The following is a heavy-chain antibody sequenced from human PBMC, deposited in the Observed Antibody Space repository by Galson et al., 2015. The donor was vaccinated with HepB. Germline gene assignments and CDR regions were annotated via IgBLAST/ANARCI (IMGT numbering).Heavy chain of an antibody. D-gene: IGHD3-10*01. CDR1: GYTFTGYY. Sequence: SVTVSCKASGYTFTGYYMHWVRQAPGQGLEWMGRINPNSGGTNYAQKFQGRVTMTRDTSISTAYMELSRLRSDDTAVYYCARGFVYYGSDYYGMDVWGQGTTVTVSS. CDR2: INPNSGGT. V-gene: IGHV1-2*06. CDR3: ARGFVYYGSDYYGMDV. J-gene: IGHJ6*02.